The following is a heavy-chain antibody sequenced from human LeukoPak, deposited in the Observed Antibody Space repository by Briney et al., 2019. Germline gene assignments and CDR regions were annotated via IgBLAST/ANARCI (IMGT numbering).Heavy chain of an antibody. CDR2: ISGSGGST. CDR3: AKVRYVVVRGVIPN. J-gene: IGHJ4*02. D-gene: IGHD3-10*01. Sequence: PGGSLRLSCAASGFTFKNYAMTWVRQAPGKGLEWVSAISGSGGSTYYADSVKGRFTISRDNSKNTLYLQMNSLRAEDTAVYYCAKVRYVVVRGVIPNWGQGTLVTVSS. V-gene: IGHV3-23*01. CDR1: GFTFKNYA.